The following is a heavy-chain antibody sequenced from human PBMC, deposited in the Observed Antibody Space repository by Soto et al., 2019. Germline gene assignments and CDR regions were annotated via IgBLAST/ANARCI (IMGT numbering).Heavy chain of an antibody. CDR2: LSGSGTST. Sequence: SLRLSCAASGFSFVNYAMNWVRQAPGKGLEWVSGLSGSGTSTYYADSVKGRFTISRDNSRDTLFLQMNSLTADDTAVYYCAKATTNGGWFNPFDSWGQGALVTVSS. V-gene: IGHV3-23*01. D-gene: IGHD6-19*01. J-gene: IGHJ4*02. CDR1: GFSFVNYA. CDR3: AKATTNGGWFNPFDS.